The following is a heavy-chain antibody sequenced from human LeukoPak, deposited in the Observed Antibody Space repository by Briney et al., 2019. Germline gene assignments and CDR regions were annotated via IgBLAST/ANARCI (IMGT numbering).Heavy chain of an antibody. CDR3: ARGEGADYYGSGSYFDY. Sequence: PGESLKISCKGSGYSFTSYWIGWVRQMPGRGLEWMGIIYPGDSDTRYSPSFQGQVTISADKSISTAYLQWSSLKASDTAMYYCARGEGADYYGSGSYFDYWGQGTLVTVSS. CDR2: IYPGDSDT. D-gene: IGHD3-10*01. V-gene: IGHV5-51*01. J-gene: IGHJ4*02. CDR1: GYSFTSYW.